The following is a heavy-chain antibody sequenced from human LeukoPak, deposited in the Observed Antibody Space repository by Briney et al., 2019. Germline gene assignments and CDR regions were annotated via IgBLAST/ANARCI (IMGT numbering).Heavy chain of an antibody. CDR2: VNPDSGGT. J-gene: IGHJ4*02. CDR3: ARARTIGWSDFDY. D-gene: IGHD6-19*01. Sequence: GASVKVSCKASGYTFTGHHMHWVRQAPGQGFQYMGQVNPDSGGTNYAQKFQGRVTMTRDTSISTAFMELKSLTSDDTAVYYCARARTIGWSDFDYWGQGTLVTVS. V-gene: IGHV1-2*06. CDR1: GYTFTGHH.